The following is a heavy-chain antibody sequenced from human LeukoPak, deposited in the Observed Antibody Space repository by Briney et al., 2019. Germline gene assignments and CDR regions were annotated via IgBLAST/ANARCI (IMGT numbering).Heavy chain of an antibody. CDR2: IXYDGSNK. CDR1: XFTFXSXX. CDR3: ARDPRSGYSGYDYGPPDY. D-gene: IGHD5-12*01. J-gene: IGHJ4*02. V-gene: IGHV3-30-3*01. Sequence: LXXXXAAXXFTFXSXXMHWVRXAPGKXLEXXXVIXYDGSNKYYADPVKGRFIISRDNSKNTLYLQMNSLRAEDTAVYYCARDPRSGYSGYDYGPPDYWGQGTLVTVSS.